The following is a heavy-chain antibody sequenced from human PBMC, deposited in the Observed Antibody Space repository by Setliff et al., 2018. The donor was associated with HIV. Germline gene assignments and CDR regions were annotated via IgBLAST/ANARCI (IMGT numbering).Heavy chain of an antibody. CDR1: GYTFDSYA. CDR3: VRLTADRTNYYYYMDV. D-gene: IGHD2-8*01. J-gene: IGHJ6*03. CDR2: IDSNNGNR. V-gene: IGHV1-18*01. Sequence: GASVKVSCKASGYTFDSYAISWVRQAPGQGLEWMGWIDSNNGNRNFAQKFRGRVTMTTDISTNTAYMEVRSLSFDDTAVYYCVRLTADRTNYYYYMDVWGKGTTVTVSS.